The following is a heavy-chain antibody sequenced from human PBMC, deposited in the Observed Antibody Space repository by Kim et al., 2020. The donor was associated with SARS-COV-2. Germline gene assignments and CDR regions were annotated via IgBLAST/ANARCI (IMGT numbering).Heavy chain of an antibody. CDR1: GGSLSGYH. CDR2: INQSGGT. D-gene: IGHD3-3*01. J-gene: IGHJ6*02. CDR3: ARGRAGVVPSPILGLGPYYEYYAMDV. Sequence: SETLSLTYAVFGGSLSGYHWTWIRQSPGKGLEWIGEINQSGGTNCIPSLKSRVTMSVDTSKNQFSLKLTSVTAADTAVYYCARGRAGVVPSPILGLGPYYEYYAMDVWGQGTPVTVSS. V-gene: IGHV4-34*01.